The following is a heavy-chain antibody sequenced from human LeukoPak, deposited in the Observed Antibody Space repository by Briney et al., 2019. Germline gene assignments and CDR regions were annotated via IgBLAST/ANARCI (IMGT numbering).Heavy chain of an antibody. CDR3: AREGYCSSTSCYWFDP. CDR2: ISAYNGIT. J-gene: IGHJ5*02. V-gene: IGHV1-18*04. Sequence: ASVKVSCKASGYTFTSYGISWVRQAPGQGLEWMGWISAYNGITNYAQKLQGRVTMTTDTSTSTAYMELRSLRSDDTAVYYCAREGYCSSTSCYWFDPWGQGTLVTVSS. CDR1: GYTFTSYG. D-gene: IGHD2-2*01.